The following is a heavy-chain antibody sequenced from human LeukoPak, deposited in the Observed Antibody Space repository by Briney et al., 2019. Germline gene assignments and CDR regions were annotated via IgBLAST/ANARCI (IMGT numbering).Heavy chain of an antibody. V-gene: IGHV1-8*03. CDR3: ASSYSSSTGFDY. CDR2: MNPNSGNT. J-gene: IGHJ4*02. Sequence: ASVKVSCKASGYTFTSYDINWVRQATGQGLEWMGWMNPNSGNTGYAQKFQGRVTITRNTSISTAYMELSSLRSEDTAMYYCASSYSSSTGFDYWGQGTLVTVSS. CDR1: GYTFTSYD. D-gene: IGHD6-6*01.